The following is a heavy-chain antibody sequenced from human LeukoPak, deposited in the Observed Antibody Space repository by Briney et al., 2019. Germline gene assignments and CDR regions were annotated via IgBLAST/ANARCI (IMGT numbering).Heavy chain of an antibody. D-gene: IGHD3-10*01. Sequence: PETLSLTCTVSGGSISSYYWSWIRQPPGKGLEWIGYIYYSGSTNYNPSLKSRVTISVDTSKNQFSLKLSSVTAADTAVYYCAREERRVRGVISYWGQGTLVTVSS. CDR2: IYYSGST. J-gene: IGHJ4*02. CDR1: GGSISSYY. V-gene: IGHV4-59*01. CDR3: AREERRVRGVISY.